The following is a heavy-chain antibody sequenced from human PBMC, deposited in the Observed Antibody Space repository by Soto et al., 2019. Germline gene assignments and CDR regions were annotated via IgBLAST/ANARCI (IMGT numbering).Heavy chain of an antibody. V-gene: IGHV1-46*01. CDR2: INPSGGST. J-gene: IGHJ3*02. D-gene: IGHD6-6*01. Sequence: QVQLVQSGAEVRKPGASVKVSCKASGYTFTSHYIHWVRQAPGQGLEWMGVINPSGGSTSYADKYQGRVTMPMDTSTSTVYMHLSSLRSGDTALYYCARDQVPNASRLGDAFDIWGQGTMVTVSS. CDR3: ARDQVPNASRLGDAFDI. CDR1: GYTFTSHY.